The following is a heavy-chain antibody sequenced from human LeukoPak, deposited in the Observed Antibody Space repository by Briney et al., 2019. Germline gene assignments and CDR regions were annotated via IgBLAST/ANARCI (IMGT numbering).Heavy chain of an antibody. CDR3: ARGSGRWPNFFDY. CDR1: GYTFTGYY. CDR2: INPHSGGT. Sequence: GASVKVSFKASGYTFTGYYMHWVRQAPGQGLEWMGWINPHSGGTNYAQKFQGRVTITADESTSTAYMELSSLRSEDTAVYYCARGSGRWPNFFDYWGQGTLVTVSS. D-gene: IGHD4-23*01. V-gene: IGHV1-2*02. J-gene: IGHJ4*02.